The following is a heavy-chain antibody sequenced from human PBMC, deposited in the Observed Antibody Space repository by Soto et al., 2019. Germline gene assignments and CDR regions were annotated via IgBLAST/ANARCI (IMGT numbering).Heavy chain of an antibody. CDR1: GYTFTGYY. CDR3: ARDGPGIAARSFDI. D-gene: IGHD6-6*01. Sequence: ASVKVSFKASGYTFTGYYMHWVRQAPGQGLEWMGWINPNSGGTNYAQKFQGRVTMTRDTSISTAYMELSRLRSDDTAVYYCARDGPGIAARSFDIWGQGTMVTVSS. CDR2: INPNSGGT. V-gene: IGHV1-2*02. J-gene: IGHJ3*02.